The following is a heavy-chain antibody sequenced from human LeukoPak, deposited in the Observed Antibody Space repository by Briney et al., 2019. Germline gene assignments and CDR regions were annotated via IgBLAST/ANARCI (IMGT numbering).Heavy chain of an antibody. Sequence: ASVKVSCKASGYTFTSYYMHWVRQAPGQGLEWMGIINPSGGSTSYAQKFQGRVTMTRDTSRSTVYMELRSLRSDDTAVYYCGLFGDVSGNYPPLDYWGQGTLVTVSS. J-gene: IGHJ4*02. V-gene: IGHV1-46*01. CDR1: GYTFTSYY. CDR2: INPSGGST. CDR3: GLFGDVSGNYPPLDY. D-gene: IGHD3-10*01.